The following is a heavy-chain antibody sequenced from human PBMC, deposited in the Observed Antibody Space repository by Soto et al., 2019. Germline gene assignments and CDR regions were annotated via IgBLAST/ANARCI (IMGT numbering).Heavy chain of an antibody. Sequence: VQLVESGGGLVKPGGSLRLSCAASGLTFSDSYLNWIRHAPGKGLEWLAYISSTGSSIFYAGSVKGRFTISRDNAKNSLYLKMNSLRAEDTAMYYCARVRFGEWGYAMDVWGQGTTVTVSS. D-gene: IGHD3-10*01. CDR2: ISSTGSSI. CDR1: GLTFSDSY. CDR3: ARVRFGEWGYAMDV. J-gene: IGHJ6*02. V-gene: IGHV3-11*01.